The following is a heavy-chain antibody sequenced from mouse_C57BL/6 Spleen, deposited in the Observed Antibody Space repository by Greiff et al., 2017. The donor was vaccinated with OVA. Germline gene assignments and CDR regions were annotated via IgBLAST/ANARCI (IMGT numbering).Heavy chain of an antibody. D-gene: IGHD2-1*01. V-gene: IGHV1-42*01. CDR1: GYSFTGYY. CDR2: INPSTGGT. Sequence: EVQLQQSGPELVKPGAPVKISCKASGYSFTGYYMNWVKQSPEKSLEWIGEINPSTGGTTYNQKFKAKATLTVDKSSSTAYMQLKSLTSEDSAVYYCARALYGNYGDYWGQGTTLTVSS. J-gene: IGHJ2*01. CDR3: ARALYGNYGDY.